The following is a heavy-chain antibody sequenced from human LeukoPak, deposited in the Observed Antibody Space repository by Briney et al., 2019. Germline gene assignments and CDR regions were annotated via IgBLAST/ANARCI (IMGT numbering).Heavy chain of an antibody. CDR1: GYTFSSYT. CDR2: ISSSSSYI. Sequence: GGSLRLFCAASGYTFSSYTMNWVRRAPGKGLEEVSSISSSSSYIYYADSVKGRSTISRDNSKNTLYLQMNSLRAEDTAVYYCAKDLILGSGIVGAADAFDIWGQGTMVTVSS. D-gene: IGHD1-26*01. V-gene: IGHV3-21*04. CDR3: AKDLILGSGIVGAADAFDI. J-gene: IGHJ3*02.